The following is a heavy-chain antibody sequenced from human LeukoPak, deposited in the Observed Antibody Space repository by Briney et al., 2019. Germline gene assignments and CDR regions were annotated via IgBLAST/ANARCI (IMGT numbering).Heavy chain of an antibody. CDR2: INHSGST. V-gene: IGHV4-34*01. J-gene: IGHJ1*01. Sequence: SETLSLTCAVYGVSFSGYYWSWIRQPPGKGLEWIGEINHSGSTNYNPSLKSRVTISVDTSKNQFSLKLSSVTAADTAVYYCARGRYSSSWYPSAEYFQHWGQGTLVTVSS. CDR3: ARGRYSSSWYPSAEYFQH. CDR1: GVSFSGYY. D-gene: IGHD6-13*01.